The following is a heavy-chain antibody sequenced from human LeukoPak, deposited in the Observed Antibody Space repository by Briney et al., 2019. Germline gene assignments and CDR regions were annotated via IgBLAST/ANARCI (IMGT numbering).Heavy chain of an antibody. D-gene: IGHD5-12*01. V-gene: IGHV3-53*01. CDR3: AREGAGYDNAFDI. CDR2: IYSGGST. J-gene: IGHJ3*02. Sequence: PGGSLRLSCAASGFTVSSTYVTWVRQAPGKGLEWVSVIYSGGSTYYADSVKGRFTISRDNSKNTLYLQMNSLRAEDTAVYYCAREGAGYDNAFDIWGQGTTVTVSS. CDR1: GFTVSSTY.